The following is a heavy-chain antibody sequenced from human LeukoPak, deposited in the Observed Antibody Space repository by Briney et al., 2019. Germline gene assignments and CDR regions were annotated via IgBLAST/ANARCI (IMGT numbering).Heavy chain of an antibody. CDR1: GGSFSGYY. Sequence: SETLPLTCAVYGGSFSGYYWSWIRQPPGKGLEWIGEINHSGSTNYNPSLKSRVTISVDTSKNQFSLKLSSVTAADTAVYYCARGRYCSSTSCRNWFDPWGQGTLVTVSS. V-gene: IGHV4-34*01. CDR2: INHSGST. J-gene: IGHJ5*02. CDR3: ARGRYCSSTSCRNWFDP. D-gene: IGHD2-2*01.